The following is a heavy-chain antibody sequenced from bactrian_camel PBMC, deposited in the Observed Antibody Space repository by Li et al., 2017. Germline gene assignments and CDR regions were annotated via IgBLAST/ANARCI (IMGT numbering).Heavy chain of an antibody. CDR1: GGTEDGFY. D-gene: IGHD6*01. CDR3: KPDPVRKGSWCFGG. Sequence: VQLVESGGGSVQAGGSLKLSCVTSGGTEDGFYVAWIRQAPGKGREGVASIYTGTDRTYYADSVKGRFTISQDNAKRTGYLQMNSLKPEDTAMYYCKPDPVRKGSWCFGGWGQGTQVTVS. J-gene: IGHJ6*01. CDR2: IYTGTDRT. V-gene: IGHV3S40*01.